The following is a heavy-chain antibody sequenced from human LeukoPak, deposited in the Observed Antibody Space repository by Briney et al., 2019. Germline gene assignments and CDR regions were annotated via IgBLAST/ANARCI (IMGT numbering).Heavy chain of an antibody. CDR3: AREKIGYYDGSGRGWFDP. J-gene: IGHJ5*02. Sequence: MSSETLSLTCTVSGGSISSGSYSWSWLRQPAGKGLEWIGRVYTSGSTNYNPSLKSRVTISVDTSKKQFSLKLSSVTAADTAVYYCAREKIGYYDGSGRGWFDPWGQGTLVTVSS. V-gene: IGHV4-61*02. D-gene: IGHD3-22*01. CDR1: GGSISSGSYS. CDR2: VYTSGST.